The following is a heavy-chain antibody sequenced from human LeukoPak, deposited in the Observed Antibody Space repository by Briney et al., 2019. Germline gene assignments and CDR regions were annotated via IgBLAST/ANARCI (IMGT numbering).Heavy chain of an antibody. CDR1: GFTFGDYA. CDR2: IRSKAYGGTT. Sequence: GGSLRLSCTASGFTFGDYAMSWFRQAPGKGLEGVGFIRSKAYGGTTEYAASVKGRFTISRDDSKSIAYLQMNSLKTEDTAVYYCTRVLSGSWVGENYYFDYWGQGTLVTVSS. CDR3: TRVLSGSWVGENYYFDY. D-gene: IGHD3-16*01. V-gene: IGHV3-49*03. J-gene: IGHJ4*02.